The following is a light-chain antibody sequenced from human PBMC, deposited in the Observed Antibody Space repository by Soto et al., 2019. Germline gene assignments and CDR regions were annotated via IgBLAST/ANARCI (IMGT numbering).Light chain of an antibody. CDR2: GPA. Sequence: EIVLTQSPGTLSLSPGERATLSCGASPSISSSYLAWYQKKPGQAPRLLLYGPANRATGIPDRFSASGSGTDFTLTISGLEPEDSAVYYCQQYTDSPLTFGGGTKVEIK. V-gene: IGKV3-20*01. CDR1: PSISSSY. J-gene: IGKJ4*01. CDR3: QQYTDSPLT.